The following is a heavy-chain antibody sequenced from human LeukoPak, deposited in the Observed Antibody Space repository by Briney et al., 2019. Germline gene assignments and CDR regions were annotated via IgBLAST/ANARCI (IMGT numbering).Heavy chain of an antibody. CDR1: GFTFSSYA. CDR2: ISSNGGST. Sequence: PGGSLRLSCSASGFTFSSYAMHWVRQAPGKGLEYVSAISSNGGSTYYADSVKGRFTISRDNSKNTLYLQMSSLRAEDTAVYYCAKDRGSWLGDYFDYWGQGTLVTVSS. D-gene: IGHD6-13*01. J-gene: IGHJ4*02. V-gene: IGHV3-64D*06. CDR3: AKDRGSWLGDYFDY.